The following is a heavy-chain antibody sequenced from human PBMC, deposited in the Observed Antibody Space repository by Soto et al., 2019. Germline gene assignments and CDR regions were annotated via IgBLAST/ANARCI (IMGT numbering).Heavy chain of an antibody. CDR1: GFTFDDYT. CDR3: AKENTDYGGNPWFDY. Sequence: GGSLRLSCAASGFTFDDYTMHWVRQAPGKGLEWVSLISWDGGSTYYADSVKGRFTISRDNSKNSLYLQMNSLRTEDTALYYCAKENTDYGGNPWFDYWGQGTLVTVSS. J-gene: IGHJ4*02. V-gene: IGHV3-43*01. CDR2: ISWDGGST. D-gene: IGHD4-17*01.